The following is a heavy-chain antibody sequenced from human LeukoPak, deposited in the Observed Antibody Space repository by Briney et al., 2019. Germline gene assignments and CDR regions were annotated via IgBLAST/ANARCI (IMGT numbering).Heavy chain of an antibody. D-gene: IGHD4-17*01. CDR3: AKANYGDYVDY. CDR2: IKQDGSEK. Sequence: PGGSLRLSCAASGFTFSSYWMSWVRQAPGKGLEWVANIKQDGSEKYYVDSVKGRFTISRDNAKNSLYLQMNSLRAEDTAVYYCAKANYGDYVDYWGQGTLVTVSS. J-gene: IGHJ4*02. CDR1: GFTFSSYW. V-gene: IGHV3-7*03.